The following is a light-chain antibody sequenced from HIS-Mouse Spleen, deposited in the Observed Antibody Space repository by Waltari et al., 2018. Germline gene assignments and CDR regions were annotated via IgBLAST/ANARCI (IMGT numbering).Light chain of an antibody. V-gene: IGKV1-33*01. J-gene: IGKJ2*01. Sequence: DIQMTQSPSSLSASVGDRVTITCQASQDISNYLNWYQQKPGKAPKLLIYDASNLETGVPSRFSGSGSGTDFTFTISSLQPEDIATYYCQQYDNLPLYTFGQGTKQEIK. CDR2: DAS. CDR1: QDISNY. CDR3: QQYDNLPLYT.